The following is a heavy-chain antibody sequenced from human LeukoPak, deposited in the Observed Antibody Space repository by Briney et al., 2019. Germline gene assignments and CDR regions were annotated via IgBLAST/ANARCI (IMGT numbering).Heavy chain of an antibody. V-gene: IGHV3-48*03. Sequence: GGSPRLSYAASGFTSSSYEMNWVRQAPGKGLEWVSYISSSGSTIYYADSVKGRFTISRDNAKNSLYLQMNSLRAEDTAVYYCAELGITMIGGVWGKGTTVTISS. CDR3: AELGITMIGGV. CDR2: ISSSGSTI. J-gene: IGHJ6*04. D-gene: IGHD3-10*02. CDR1: GFTSSSYE.